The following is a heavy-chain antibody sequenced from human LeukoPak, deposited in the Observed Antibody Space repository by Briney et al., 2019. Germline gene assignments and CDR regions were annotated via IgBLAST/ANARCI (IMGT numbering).Heavy chain of an antibody. J-gene: IGHJ4*02. V-gene: IGHV1-18*01. CDR3: ARVSTVGATPYYFDY. CDR1: GYTFTSYG. Sequence: GSVKVSCKASGYTFTSYGISWVRQAPGQGLEWMGWISAYNGNTNYAQKLQGRVTMTTDTSTSTAYMELRSLRSDDTAVYYCARVSTVGATPYYFDYWGQGTLVTVSS. D-gene: IGHD1-26*01. CDR2: ISAYNGNT.